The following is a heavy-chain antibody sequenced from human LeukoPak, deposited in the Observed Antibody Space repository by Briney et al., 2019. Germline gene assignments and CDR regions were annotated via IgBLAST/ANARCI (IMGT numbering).Heavy chain of an antibody. CDR2: IYYSGST. CDR3: ARENGGGYYVDY. CDR1: GGSIRSGDYY. J-gene: IGHJ4*02. Sequence: SETLSLTCTVSGGSIRSGDYYWSWIRQPPGKDLEWIGYIYYSGSTYYNPSLKSRVTISVDTSKNQFSLKLSSVTAADTAVYYCARENGGGYYVDYWGQGTLVTVSS. V-gene: IGHV4-30-4*01. D-gene: IGHD3-3*01.